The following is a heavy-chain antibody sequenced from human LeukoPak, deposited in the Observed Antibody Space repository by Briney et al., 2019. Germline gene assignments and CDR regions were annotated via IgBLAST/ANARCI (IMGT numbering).Heavy chain of an antibody. CDR2: IKQDGSEK. D-gene: IGHD6-19*01. V-gene: IGHV3-7*01. J-gene: IGHJ4*02. CDR1: GFTFSDYY. CDR3: ARGSTYSSGWYTGFDY. Sequence: GGSLRLSCVASGFTFSDYYMTWVRQPPGKGLEWVANIKQDGSEKYYADSVKGRFTISRDNAKKSVYLQMNSLRAEDTAVYYCARGSTYSSGWYTGFDYWGQGSLVTVSS.